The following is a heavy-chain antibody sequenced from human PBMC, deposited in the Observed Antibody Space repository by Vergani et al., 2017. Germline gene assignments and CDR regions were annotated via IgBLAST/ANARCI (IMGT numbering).Heavy chain of an antibody. V-gene: IGHV5-51*01. CDR2: IYPGDSDT. Sequence: EVQLVQSGAEVKKPGESLKISCKGSGYSFTSYWIGWVRQMPGKGLEWMGIIYPGDSDTRYSPSFQGQVTSSADKSISTAYLQWSSLKASDTAMYYCARLLNYYDSSGYQTETYTFDYWGQGTLVTVSS. D-gene: IGHD3-22*01. J-gene: IGHJ4*02. CDR3: ARLLNYYDSSGYQTETYTFDY. CDR1: GYSFTSYW.